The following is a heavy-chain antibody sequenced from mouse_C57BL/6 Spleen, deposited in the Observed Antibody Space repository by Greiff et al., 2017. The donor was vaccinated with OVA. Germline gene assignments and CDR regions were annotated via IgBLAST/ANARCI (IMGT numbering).Heavy chain of an antibody. V-gene: IGHV5-9*01. CDR3: ARRSTMVTKGDAMDY. J-gene: IGHJ4*01. D-gene: IGHD2-1*01. CDR2: ISGGGGNT. Sequence: EVKVVESGGGLVKPGGSLKLSCAASGFTFSSYTMSWVRQTPEKRLEWVATISGGGGNTYYPDSVKGRFTISRDNAKNTLYLQMSSLRSEDTALYYGARRSTMVTKGDAMDYWGQGTSVTVSS. CDR1: GFTFSSYT.